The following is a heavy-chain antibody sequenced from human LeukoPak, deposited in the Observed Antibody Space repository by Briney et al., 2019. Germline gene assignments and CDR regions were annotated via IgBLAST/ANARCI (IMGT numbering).Heavy chain of an antibody. Sequence: PGGSLRLSCAASGFTFSTYGMHWVRQAPGKGLEWVAGISYDGSTEQYADSVKGRFTISRDNSKNTLYLQMSSLSAEDTAVYYCAKMNVLTGYYTPNFDFWGQGTLVTVSS. J-gene: IGHJ4*02. D-gene: IGHD3-9*01. V-gene: IGHV3-30*18. CDR1: GFTFSTYG. CDR2: ISYDGSTE. CDR3: AKMNVLTGYYTPNFDF.